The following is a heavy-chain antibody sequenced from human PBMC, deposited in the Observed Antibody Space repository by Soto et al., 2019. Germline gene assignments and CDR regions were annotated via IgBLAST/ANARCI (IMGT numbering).Heavy chain of an antibody. CDR1: GGSFSGYY. CDR2: INHSGST. J-gene: IGHJ6*02. D-gene: IGHD3-22*01. Sequence: SETLSLTCAVYGGSFSGYYWSWIRQPPGKGLEWIGEINHSGSTNYNPSLKSRVTISVDTSKNQFSLKLSSMTAADTAVYYCARNYYDSSGYYPYYYYGMDVWGQGTTVTVSS. CDR3: ARNYYDSSGYYPYYYYGMDV. V-gene: IGHV4-34*01.